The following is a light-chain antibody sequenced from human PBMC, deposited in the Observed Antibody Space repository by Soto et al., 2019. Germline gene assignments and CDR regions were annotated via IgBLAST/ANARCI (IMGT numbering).Light chain of an antibody. V-gene: IGKV3-20*01. Sequence: EIVLTQSPGTLSLSPGERATLSCRASQSVNSNYLAWYQRNPGQAPRLLIYGASNRATDIPYGFRASWPWTDFTLTITRLEAEDFAVYYCQQYDFTPTTFGKGTTVQVK. J-gene: IGKJ1*01. CDR1: QSVNSNY. CDR3: QQYDFTPTT. CDR2: GAS.